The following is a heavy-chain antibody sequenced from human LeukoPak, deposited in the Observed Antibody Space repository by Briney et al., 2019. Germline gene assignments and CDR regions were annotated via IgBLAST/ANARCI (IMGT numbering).Heavy chain of an antibody. CDR1: GYTFTSYY. CDR2: INPSGGST. J-gene: IGHJ5*02. V-gene: IGHV1-46*01. CDR3: ARDRHPNLNLDP. Sequence: ASVKVSCKASGYTFTSYYMHWVRQAPGQGLEWMEIINPSGGSTNYAQKFQGRVTMTRDTSTSTVYMELSSLRSEDTAVYYCARDRHPNLNLDPWGQGTLVTVSS.